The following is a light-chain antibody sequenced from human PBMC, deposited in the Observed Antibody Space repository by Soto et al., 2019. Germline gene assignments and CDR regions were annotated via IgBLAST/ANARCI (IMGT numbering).Light chain of an antibody. J-gene: IGLJ1*01. Sequence: QSVLXQPTSASGTPGQRVTISCSGSSSNIGSNTVNWYQQLPGTAPKPLIYSNNQRPSGVPDRFSGSKSGTSASPAISGLQSEDEADYYCAAWDDSLNGKVFGTGTKVTVL. CDR1: SSNIGSNT. V-gene: IGLV1-44*01. CDR3: AAWDDSLNGKV. CDR2: SNN.